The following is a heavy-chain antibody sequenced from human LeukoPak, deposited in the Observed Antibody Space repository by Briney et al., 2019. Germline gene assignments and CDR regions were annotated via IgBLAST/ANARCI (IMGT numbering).Heavy chain of an antibody. Sequence: SETLSLTCTVSGGSISSYYWSWIRQPPGKGLEWIGYIYYSGSTNYNPSLKSRVTISVDTSKNQFSLKLSSVTAADTAVYYCARDRSYGDFDYWGQGTLVTVPS. CDR3: ARDRSYGDFDY. J-gene: IGHJ4*02. CDR1: GGSISSYY. D-gene: IGHD1-26*01. V-gene: IGHV4-59*01. CDR2: IYYSGST.